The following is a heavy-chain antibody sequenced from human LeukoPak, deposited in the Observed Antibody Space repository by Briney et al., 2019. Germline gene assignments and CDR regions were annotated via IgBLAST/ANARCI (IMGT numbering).Heavy chain of an antibody. CDR3: AREDMSPWELWD. J-gene: IGHJ4*02. CDR2: ISAYNGNT. V-gene: IGHV1-18*01. D-gene: IGHD1-26*01. Sequence: ASVKVSCKASGYTFTSYGISWVRQAPGQGLEWMGWISAYNGNTNYAQKLQGRVTMTTDTSTSTAYMELRGLRSDDTAVYYCAREDMSPWELWDWGQGTLVTVSS. CDR1: GYTFTSYG.